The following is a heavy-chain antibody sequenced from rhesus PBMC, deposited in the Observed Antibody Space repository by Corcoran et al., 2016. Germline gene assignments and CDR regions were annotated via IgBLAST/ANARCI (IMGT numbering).Heavy chain of an antibody. V-gene: IGHV4-80*01. J-gene: IGHJ4*01. CDR2: INGNSGST. CDR3: ARSGGSYYGPDY. CDR1: GASIRSFC. D-gene: IGHD3-16*01. Sequence: QVQLQESGPGRVKPSETLSLTCAVSGASIRSFCWCCIRPPPGKGLEWIGEINGNSGSTYYNPSLKSRVTISKDASKNQFSLKLSSVTAADTAVYYCARSGGSYYGPDYWGQGVLVTVSS.